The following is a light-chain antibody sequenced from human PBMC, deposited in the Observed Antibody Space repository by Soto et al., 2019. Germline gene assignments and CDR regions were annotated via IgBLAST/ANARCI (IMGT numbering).Light chain of an antibody. V-gene: IGKV3-20*01. CDR1: ESVDSNY. CDR3: QQYSDTLQT. Sequence: EIVLTQSPGTLSLSPGERATLSCRATESVDSNYLAWYQQKPGQAPRLLIYGAASRATGTPDRFSGSGSGTDFILTISRLDPEDSAVYYWQQYSDTLQTFGPVTNLDI. CDR2: GAA. J-gene: IGKJ1*01.